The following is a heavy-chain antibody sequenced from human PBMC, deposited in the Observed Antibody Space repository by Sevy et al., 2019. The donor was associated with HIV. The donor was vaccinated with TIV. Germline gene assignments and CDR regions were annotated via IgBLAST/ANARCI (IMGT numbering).Heavy chain of an antibody. CDR1: GFTFSNYA. V-gene: IGHV3-21*05. CDR2: IGGSGHYI. CDR3: VRDCGKGYAMDV. D-gene: IGHD2-8*01. Sequence: GGSLRLSCAASGFTFSNYAMNWVRQAPGKGLEWVSYIGGSGHYIFYADSAKGRFTISRDNARNSLYLQMNNLRGEDTAFYYCVRDCGKGYAMDVWGQGATVTVSS. J-gene: IGHJ6*02.